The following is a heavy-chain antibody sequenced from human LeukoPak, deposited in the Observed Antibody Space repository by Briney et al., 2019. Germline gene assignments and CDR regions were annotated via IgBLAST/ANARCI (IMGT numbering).Heavy chain of an antibody. V-gene: IGHV1-46*01. CDR3: ARGTTGGNFDY. D-gene: IGHD1-1*01. CDR2: INPSGGST. CDR1: GYTFTSYY. J-gene: IGHJ4*02. Sequence: ASVKVFCKASGYTFTSYYMHWVRQAPGQGLEWMGIINPSGGSTSYAQKFQGRVTLTRDTSISTAYMELISLKSDDTAMYYCARGTTGGNFDYWGQGTLVTVSS.